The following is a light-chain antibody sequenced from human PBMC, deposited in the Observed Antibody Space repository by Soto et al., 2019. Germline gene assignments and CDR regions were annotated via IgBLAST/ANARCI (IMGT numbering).Light chain of an antibody. Sequence: EIVLTQSPGTLNLSPGERATLSCRSSHSVSRTYLAWYQQKPGQAPRLLIYGASDRATGTPDRFSGSGSGTDFTLTISRLEPEDSAVYYCQQFDDSVTFGQVTRLE. J-gene: IGKJ5*01. V-gene: IGKV3-20*01. CDR2: GAS. CDR1: HSVSRTY. CDR3: QQFDDSVT.